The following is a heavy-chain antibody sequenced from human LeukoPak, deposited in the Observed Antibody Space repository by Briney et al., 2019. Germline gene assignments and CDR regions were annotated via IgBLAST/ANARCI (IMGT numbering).Heavy chain of an antibody. V-gene: IGHV1-46*01. CDR1: GYTFTSYY. D-gene: IGHD3-22*01. CDR3: ARDGSSGYSDY. J-gene: IGHJ4*02. Sequence: ASVKVSCKASGYTFTSYYMHWVRQAPGQGLEWMGIINPSGGSTSYAQKFQGRVTMTRDTSTSTVYMELSSLRSGDTAVYYCARDGSSGYSDYWGQGTLVTVSS. CDR2: INPSGGST.